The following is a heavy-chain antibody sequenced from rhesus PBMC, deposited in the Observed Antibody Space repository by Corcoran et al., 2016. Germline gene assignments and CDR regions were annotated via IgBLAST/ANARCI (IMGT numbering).Heavy chain of an antibody. Sequence: QVQLVQSGAEVKKPGSSVKVSCKASGYTFTDSSMHWVRQSPRQGLEWMGWINPYNGNTKYAQKFQGSVTMTRDTSKSTAYMELSSLRSEDTAVYYCAREGGQQLFYGLDSWGQGVVVTVSS. CDR1: GYTFTDSS. J-gene: IGHJ6*01. CDR3: AREGGQQLFYGLDS. CDR2: INPYNGNT. D-gene: IGHD6-43*01. V-gene: IGHV1S2*01.